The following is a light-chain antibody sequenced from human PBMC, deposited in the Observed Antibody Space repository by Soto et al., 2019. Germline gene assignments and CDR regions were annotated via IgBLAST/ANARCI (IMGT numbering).Light chain of an antibody. CDR1: SSDVGYYNL. Sequence: QSVLTQPASVSGSPGQSITISCTGTSSDVGYYNLVSWYQQHPGKAPKLLIYEVTKRPSGVSNRFSGSNSGNTASLTISGLQAEDEADYYCYSYAGRSTHVVFGGGTKLTVL. CDR3: YSYAGRSTHVV. CDR2: EVT. J-gene: IGLJ2*01. V-gene: IGLV2-23*02.